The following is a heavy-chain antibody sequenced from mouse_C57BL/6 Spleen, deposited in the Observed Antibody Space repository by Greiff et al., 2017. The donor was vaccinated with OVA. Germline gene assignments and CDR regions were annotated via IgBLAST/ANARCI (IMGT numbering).Heavy chain of an antibody. J-gene: IGHJ1*03. CDR3: ARERGITTVVGYFDV. V-gene: IGHV5-4*03. Sequence: DVKLQESGGGLVKPGGSLKLSCAASGFTFSSYAMSWVRQTPEKRLEWVATISDGGSYTYYPDNVKGRFTISRDNAKNNLYLQMSHLKSEDTAMYYCARERGITTVVGYFDVWGTGTTVTVSS. CDR2: ISDGGSYT. CDR1: GFTFSSYA. D-gene: IGHD1-1*01.